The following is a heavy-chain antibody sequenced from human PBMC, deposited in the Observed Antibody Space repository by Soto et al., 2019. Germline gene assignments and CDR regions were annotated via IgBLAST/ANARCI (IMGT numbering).Heavy chain of an antibody. CDR1: GFTFSSYA. CDR3: AKDLSHRERFFDY. V-gene: IGHV3-23*01. J-gene: IGHJ4*02. D-gene: IGHD1-1*01. CDR2: ISGSGGST. Sequence: LRLSCAASGFTFSSYAMSWVRQAPGKGLEWVSAISGSGGSTYYADSMKGRFTIPRDNSKNTLYLQMNSLRAEDTAVYYCAKDLSHRERFFDYWGQGTLVTVSS.